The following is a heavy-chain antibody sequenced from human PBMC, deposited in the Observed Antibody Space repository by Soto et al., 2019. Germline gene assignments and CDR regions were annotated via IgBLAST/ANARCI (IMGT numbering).Heavy chain of an antibody. V-gene: IGHV3-7*01. D-gene: IGHD3-10*01. CDR2: IKQDGSEK. J-gene: IGHJ4*02. Sequence: GGSLRLSCAASGFTFSSYWMSWVRQAPGKGLEWVANIKQDGSEKYYVDSVKGRFTISRDNAKNSLYLQMNSLRAEDTAVYYCARETTMVRGVIDYYFDYWGQGTLVTVSS. CDR3: ARETTMVRGVIDYYFDY. CDR1: GFTFSSYW.